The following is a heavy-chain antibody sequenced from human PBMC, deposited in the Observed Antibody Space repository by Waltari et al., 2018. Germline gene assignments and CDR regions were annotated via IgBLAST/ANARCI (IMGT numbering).Heavy chain of an antibody. CDR2: IEYSGST. D-gene: IGHD2-2*02. J-gene: IGHJ5*02. Sequence: QVQLQESGPGLVKPSQTLSLPCTVSGGSISSGGYYLSWIRLHPGKGLEGIGYIEYSGSTDYNPSLKSLVTISVDTSKNQFSLKLSSVTAADTAVYYCARAGYCSSTSCYTGKGQGYWFDPWGQGTLVTVSS. V-gene: IGHV4-31*01. CDR3: ARAGYCSSTSCYTGKGQGYWFDP. CDR1: GGSISSGGYY.